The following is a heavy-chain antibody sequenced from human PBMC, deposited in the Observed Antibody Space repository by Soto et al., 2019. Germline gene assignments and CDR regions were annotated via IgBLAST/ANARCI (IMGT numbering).Heavy chain of an antibody. CDR1: GFIFSRYS. Sequence: GGSLRLSCAVSGFIFSRYSMNWVRQAPGNGLEWVSSIGTSGSYIYDTDSAKGRFTISRDNTKDSLYLQMNSLRAEDTAIYYCARGSAFIGLDYWGQGTPVTVSS. V-gene: IGHV3-21*01. CDR2: IGTSGSYI. J-gene: IGHJ4*02. CDR3: ARGSAFIGLDY. D-gene: IGHD1-26*01.